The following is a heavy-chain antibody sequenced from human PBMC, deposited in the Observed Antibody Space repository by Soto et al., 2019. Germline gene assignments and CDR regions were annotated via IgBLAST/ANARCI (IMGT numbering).Heavy chain of an antibody. CDR1: GYTFTSHS. Sequence: QVQLVQSGAEVKRPGASVKVSCQAAGYTFTSHSMHWVRQAPGQRLEWMGWIDPGNGNTKYSEKFQGRVTITRDTFADTAYMELTNLRSEDTSEYYWSREGPYTGMDVWGQGTTVTVSS. J-gene: IGHJ6*02. V-gene: IGHV1-3*01. CDR2: IDPGNGNT. CDR3: SREGPYTGMDV. D-gene: IGHD3-16*01.